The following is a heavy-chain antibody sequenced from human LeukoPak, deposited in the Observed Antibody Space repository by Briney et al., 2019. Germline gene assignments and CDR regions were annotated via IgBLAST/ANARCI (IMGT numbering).Heavy chain of an antibody. Sequence: PGGSLRLSCAASGFTFSSYDMHWVRQATGKGLEWVSAIGTAGDTYYPGSVKGRFTISRDNSRNTLYLQMNSLRAEDTALYYCAKGTYSAYNSGCAYWGQGTLVTVSS. V-gene: IGHV3-13*01. J-gene: IGHJ4*02. CDR3: AKGTYSAYNSGCAY. D-gene: IGHD5-12*01. CDR2: IGTAGDT. CDR1: GFTFSSYD.